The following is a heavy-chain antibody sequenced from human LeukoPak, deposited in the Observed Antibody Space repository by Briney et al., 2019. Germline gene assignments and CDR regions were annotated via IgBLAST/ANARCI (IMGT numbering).Heavy chain of an antibody. CDR3: VRDWEGFNFDI. CDR1: GGSVSSYY. Sequence: SETLSLTCTVSGGSVSSYYWSWIRQPPGEGLGWIAYIHNSGSTNYNLSLKTRVTISVDTSKNQFSLKLSSVTAADTAVYYCVRDWEGFNFDIWGQGTMVTVSS. CDR2: IHNSGST. J-gene: IGHJ3*02. D-gene: IGHD1-26*01. V-gene: IGHV4-59*02.